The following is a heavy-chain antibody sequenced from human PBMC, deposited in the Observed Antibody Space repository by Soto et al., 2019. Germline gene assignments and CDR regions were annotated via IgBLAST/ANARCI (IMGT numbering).Heavy chain of an antibody. J-gene: IGHJ6*02. CDR2: ISWNSGSI. Sequence: EVQLVESGGGLVQPGRSPRLSCAASGFTFDDYAMHWVRQAPGKGLEWVSGISWNSGSIGYADSVKGRFTISRDNAKNSLYLQMNSLRAEDTALYYCAKGHRSITYYGMDVWGQGTTVTVSS. D-gene: IGHD1-20*01. CDR3: AKGHRSITYYGMDV. V-gene: IGHV3-9*01. CDR1: GFTFDDYA.